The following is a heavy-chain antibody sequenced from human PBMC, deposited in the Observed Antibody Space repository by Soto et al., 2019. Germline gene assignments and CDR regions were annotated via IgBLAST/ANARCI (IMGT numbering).Heavy chain of an antibody. CDR2: IIPIFGTA. V-gene: IGHV1-69*13. D-gene: IGHD3-3*01. J-gene: IGHJ6*02. CDR3: ASYIFRFLEWSRDEYYYNGMDV. CDR1: GGTFSSYS. Sequence: SVKVSCKASGGTFSSYSISWVRQAPGQGLEWMGGIIPIFGTANYAQKIQGRVTIAADESTSTAYMELSSLRSEDTAVYYCASYIFRFLEWSRDEYYYNGMDVWGQGTTVTVSS.